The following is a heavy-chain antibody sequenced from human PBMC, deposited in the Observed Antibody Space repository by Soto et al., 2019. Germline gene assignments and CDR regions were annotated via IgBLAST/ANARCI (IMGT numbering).Heavy chain of an antibody. V-gene: IGHV3-64*01. Sequence: GGSLRLSCAASGFTFSSYAMHWVRQAPGKGLEYVSAISSNGGSTYYANSVKGRFTISRDNSKNTLYLQMGSLRAEDMAVYYCARAFQKGYDFWSGLYFDPWGQGTLVTVSS. D-gene: IGHD3-3*01. J-gene: IGHJ5*02. CDR3: ARAFQKGYDFWSGLYFDP. CDR1: GFTFSSYA. CDR2: ISSNGGST.